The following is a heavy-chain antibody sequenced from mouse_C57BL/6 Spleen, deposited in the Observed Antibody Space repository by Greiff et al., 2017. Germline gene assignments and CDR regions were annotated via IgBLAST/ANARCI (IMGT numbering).Heavy chain of an antibody. CDR1: GYSITSGYY. V-gene: IGHV3-6*01. CDR3: AREDYSKGDYARDY. D-gene: IGHD2-5*01. Sequence: VQLKESGPGLVTPSQSLSLTCSVTGYSITSGYYWTWIRQFPGNILEWMGFISYDDSNNYHPSLKNRIPITHGTTKNQLFQKLNSVTTEDTATYYCAREDYSKGDYARDYWGQGTSVTVSS. J-gene: IGHJ4*01. CDR2: ISYDDSN.